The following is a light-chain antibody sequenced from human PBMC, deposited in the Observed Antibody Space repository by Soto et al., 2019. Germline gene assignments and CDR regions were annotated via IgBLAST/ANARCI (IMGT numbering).Light chain of an antibody. V-gene: IGLV1-40*01. CDR2: GTT. Sequence: QSVLTQPPSVSGAPGQRITISCTGSPSNIGAGFDVHWYQQFPGTAPKLLIYGTTSRPSGVPDRFSGSQSGTSASLAITGLQAGDEADYYSQSYDTSLSGAWVFGGGTKLTVL. J-gene: IGLJ3*02. CDR1: PSNIGAGFD. CDR3: QSYDTSLSGAWV.